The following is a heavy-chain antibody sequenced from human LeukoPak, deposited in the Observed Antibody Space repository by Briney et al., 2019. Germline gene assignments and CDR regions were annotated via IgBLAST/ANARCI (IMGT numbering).Heavy chain of an antibody. V-gene: IGHV1-2*02. D-gene: IGHD3-22*01. CDR2: INPNSGGT. CDR1: GYTFTGYY. Sequence: GASVKVSCKASGYTFTGYYMHWVRQAPGQGLEWMGWINPNSGGTNYAQKFQGRVTMTRDTSISTAYMELSRLRSDDTAVYYCAASYYDSSGYYTYYYYGMDVWGQGTTVTVSS. CDR3: AASYYDSSGYYTYYYYGMDV. J-gene: IGHJ6*02.